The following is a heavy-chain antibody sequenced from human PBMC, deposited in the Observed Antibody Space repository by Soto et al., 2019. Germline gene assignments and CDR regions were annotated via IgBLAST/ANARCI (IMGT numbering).Heavy chain of an antibody. V-gene: IGHV1-69*12. Sequence: QVQLVQSGAEVKKPGSSVKVSCKASGGTFSSYAISWVRQAPGQGLEWMGGIIPIFGTAHYAQMFQGRVTITADESTSTAYMDLSILTSEDTAGYYCAGIVHPRYYYRMDVWGQGTTVTVSS. D-gene: IGHD3-22*01. CDR2: IIPIFGTA. CDR3: AGIVHPRYYYRMDV. J-gene: IGHJ6*02. CDR1: GGTFSSYA.